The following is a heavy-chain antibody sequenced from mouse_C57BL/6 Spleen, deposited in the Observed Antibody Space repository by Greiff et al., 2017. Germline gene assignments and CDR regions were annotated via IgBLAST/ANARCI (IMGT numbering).Heavy chain of an antibody. CDR2: IWSGGGT. Sequence: VQLQESGPGLVQPSQSLSITCTVSGFSLTSYGVPWVRQSPGKGLEWLGVIWSGGGTAYNAAFISRLSISKDTSKSQIFFNMNSLQADDTAIYYCARNYDYDDYYAVEYWGQGTSVTVSS. CDR1: GFSLTSYG. D-gene: IGHD2-4*01. V-gene: IGHV2-2*01. CDR3: ARNYDYDDYYAVEY. J-gene: IGHJ4*01.